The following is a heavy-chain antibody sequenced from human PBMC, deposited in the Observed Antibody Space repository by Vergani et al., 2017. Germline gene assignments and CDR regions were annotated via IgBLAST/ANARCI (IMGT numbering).Heavy chain of an antibody. D-gene: IGHD2-15*01. CDR2: INRGSTT. J-gene: IGHJ5*02. CDR1: GFTFSSDA. Sequence: EVQLLESGGGLVQPGGSLRVSCAASGFTFSSDAMSWVRQAPGKGLEWVSAINRGSTTYYADSVKGRFTISRDNSKNTVFLQMNSLRAEDTAVYYCAKDLWVVATPFNGFDPWGQGTLVTVSS. CDR3: AKDLWVVATPFNGFDP. V-gene: IGHV3-23*01.